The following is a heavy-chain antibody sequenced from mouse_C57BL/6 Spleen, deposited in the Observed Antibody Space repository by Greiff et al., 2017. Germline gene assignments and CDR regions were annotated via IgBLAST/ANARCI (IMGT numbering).Heavy chain of an antibody. Sequence: VQLQQSGAELVKPGASVKLSCTASGFNIIDYYMHWVKQRTEQGLEWIGRIDPEGGETKYAPKFQGKATITADTSSNTAYLQLSSLTSEDTAVYYCSRGTTVAYYYAMDYWGQGTSVTVSS. D-gene: IGHD1-1*01. V-gene: IGHV14-2*01. J-gene: IGHJ4*01. CDR1: GFNIIDYY. CDR2: IDPEGGET. CDR3: SRGTTVAYYYAMDY.